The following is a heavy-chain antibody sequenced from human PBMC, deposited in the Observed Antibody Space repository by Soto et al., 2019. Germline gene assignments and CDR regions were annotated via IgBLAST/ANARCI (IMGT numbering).Heavy chain of an antibody. Sequence: QLQLQESGPGLVKPSETLSLTCTVSGGSISSSSYYWGWIRQPPGKGLEWIGCIYYSGSTYYNPSLTSRVTISVDTSKNQCSLKLSSVTAADTAVYYCAGGDCSGGSCDYGFDPWGQGTLVTVSS. CDR3: AGGDCSGGSCDYGFDP. CDR2: IYYSGST. J-gene: IGHJ5*02. D-gene: IGHD2-15*01. V-gene: IGHV4-39*01. CDR1: GGSISSSSYY.